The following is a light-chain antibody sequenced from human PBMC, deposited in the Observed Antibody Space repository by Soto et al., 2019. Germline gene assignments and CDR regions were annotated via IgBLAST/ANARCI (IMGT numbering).Light chain of an antibody. CDR3: QQYNSYPLT. V-gene: IGKV1-5*03. Sequence: DVQISHCPSTLSASVGDRVTITCRASQSISSWLAWYQQKPGKAPKLLIYKASSLESGVPSRFSGSGSGTEFTLTISSLQPDDFATYYCQQYNSYPLTFGGGTKVDIK. CDR1: QSISSW. CDR2: KAS. J-gene: IGKJ4*01.